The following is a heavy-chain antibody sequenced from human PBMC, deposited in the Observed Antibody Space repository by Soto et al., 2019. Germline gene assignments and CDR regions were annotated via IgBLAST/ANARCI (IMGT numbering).Heavy chain of an antibody. D-gene: IGHD6-19*01. CDR3: ARSVAVPGAHIDY. J-gene: IGHJ4*02. CDR1: VGSISGSY. Sequence: SKTLSLTCIVSVGSISGSYWSWVRQSPGKGLEWLGYVYYTGSTNYSPSLRSRVSISVDTSKNEFSLRLSSVTAADTAVYFCARSVAVPGAHIDYWGQGTQVTVSS. V-gene: IGHV4-59*01. CDR2: VYYTGST.